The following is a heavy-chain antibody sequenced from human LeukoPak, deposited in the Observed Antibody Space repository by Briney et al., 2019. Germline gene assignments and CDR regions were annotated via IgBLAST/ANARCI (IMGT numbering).Heavy chain of an antibody. CDR2: ISWNSGSI. CDR1: GFTFDDYA. V-gene: IGHV3-9*01. D-gene: IGHD6-6*01. Sequence: PGVSLRLSCAASGFTFDDYAMHWVRQAPGKGLEWVSGISWNSGSIGYADSVKGRFTISRDNAKNSLYLQMNSLRAEDTALYYCAKDSTSSIAARWGFDYWGQGTLVTVSS. CDR3: AKDSTSSIAARWGFDY. J-gene: IGHJ4*02.